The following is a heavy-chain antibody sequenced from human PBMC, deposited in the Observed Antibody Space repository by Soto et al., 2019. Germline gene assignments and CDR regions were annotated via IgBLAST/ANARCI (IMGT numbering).Heavy chain of an antibody. CDR3: ARDMYGGYGRFDY. D-gene: IGHD5-12*01. V-gene: IGHV3-66*01. J-gene: IGHJ4*02. CDR1: GFTVRSNY. CDR2: IFRGGST. Sequence: GGALRLSCAAPGFTVRSNYSSLVRPAPGKGLEWVSVIFRGGSTYYADSVKGRFTISGDNSKNTLYLQMNSLRAEDTAVYYCARDMYGGYGRFDYWGQGTLVTVSS.